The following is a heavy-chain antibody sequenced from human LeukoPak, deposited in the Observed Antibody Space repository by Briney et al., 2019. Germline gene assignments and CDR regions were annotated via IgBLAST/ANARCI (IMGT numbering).Heavy chain of an antibody. Sequence: SETLSLTCTVSGGSISSYYWSWIRQPPGKGLEWIGDIYYSGSTNYNPSLKSRVTISVDTSKNQFSLKLSSVTAADTAVYYCARGWTASYSGSYYGAFDIWGQGTMVTVSS. J-gene: IGHJ3*02. D-gene: IGHD1-26*01. CDR1: GGSISSYY. CDR2: IYYSGST. V-gene: IGHV4-59*01. CDR3: ARGWTASYSGSYYGAFDI.